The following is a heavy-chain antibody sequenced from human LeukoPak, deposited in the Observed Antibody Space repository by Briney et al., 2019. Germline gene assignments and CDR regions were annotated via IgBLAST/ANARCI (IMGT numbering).Heavy chain of an antibody. CDR1: GYTFTGYY. CDR2: INPNSGGT. CDR3: ARASEESAALPFDY. Sequence: ASVKVSCKASGYTFTGYYMHWVRHAPGQGLEWMVWINPNSGGTNYAQKFQGRVTMTRDTSISQAYVELSRLRSDDTAVYYCARASEESAALPFDYWGQGTLVTVSS. V-gene: IGHV1-2*02. J-gene: IGHJ4*02. D-gene: IGHD2-2*02.